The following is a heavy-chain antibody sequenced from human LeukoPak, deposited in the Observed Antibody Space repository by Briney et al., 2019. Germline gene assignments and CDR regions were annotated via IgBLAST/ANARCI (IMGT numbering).Heavy chain of an antibody. V-gene: IGHV3-48*03. D-gene: IGHD3-10*01. CDR1: GFTFSSYE. J-gene: IGHJ4*02. CDR3: ARVRTYYYGSGSNRMIPFDY. CDR2: ISSSGSTI. Sequence: GGSLRLSCAASGFTFSSYEMNWVRQAPGKGLEWVSYISSSGSTIYYADSVKGRFTISRDNAKNSLYLQMNSLRAEDTAVYYCARVRTYYYGSGSNRMIPFDYWGQGTLVTVSS.